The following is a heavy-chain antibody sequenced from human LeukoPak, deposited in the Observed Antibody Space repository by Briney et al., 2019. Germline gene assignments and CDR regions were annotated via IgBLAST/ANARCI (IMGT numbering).Heavy chain of an antibody. V-gene: IGHV1-2*02. J-gene: IGHJ5*02. CDR2: INPNSGGT. D-gene: IGHD2-2*01. Sequence: ASVKVSCKASGYTFTGYYIHWVRQAPGRGLEWMGWINPNSGGTNYAQKFQGRVTMTRDTSISTAYMELSRLRSDDTAVYYCARGYCSSTSCYVVSYNWFDPWGQGTLVTVSS. CDR1: GYTFTGYY. CDR3: ARGYCSSTSCYVVSYNWFDP.